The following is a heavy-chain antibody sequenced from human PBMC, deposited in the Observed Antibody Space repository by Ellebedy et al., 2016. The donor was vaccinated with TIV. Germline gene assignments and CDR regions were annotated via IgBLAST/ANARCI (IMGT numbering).Heavy chain of an antibody. D-gene: IGHD3-3*01. J-gene: IGHJ3*02. CDR3: ARSSISIFGVTDAFDI. Sequence: SETLSLTCTVSGGSISRDSWSWIRQSPGNGLEWVGYIFDSGSTIYNPSLRSRVTISLDRSQKQVSLNLTSVTAADTAVYFCARSSISIFGVTDAFDIWGQGTVVTVSS. CDR1: GGSISRDS. V-gene: IGHV4-59*01. CDR2: IFDSGST.